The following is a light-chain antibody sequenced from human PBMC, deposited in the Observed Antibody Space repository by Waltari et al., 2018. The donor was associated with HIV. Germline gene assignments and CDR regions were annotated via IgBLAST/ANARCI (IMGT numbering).Light chain of an antibody. CDR2: KNY. J-gene: IGLJ1*01. CDR1: SSHIGNDN. CDR3: VGWDASLSAYV. V-gene: IGLV1-47*01. Sequence: QSVLTQPPSASGTPGQRVPISCSGSSSHIGNDNVYWYQQLPGTAPKLLIYKNYQRPSGVPDRFAGSKSGTSASLAISGLRSEDEADYYCVGWDASLSAYVFGTGTKVTIL.